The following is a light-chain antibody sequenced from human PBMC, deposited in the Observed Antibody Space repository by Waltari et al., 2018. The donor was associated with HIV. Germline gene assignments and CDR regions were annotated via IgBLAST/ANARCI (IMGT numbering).Light chain of an antibody. CDR3: SSYAGSSMSYA. CDR2: DCT. J-gene: IGLJ1*01. CDR1: SSDVGAFKY. Sequence: QSALTQPPSASGSPGQSVSISCTGSSSDVGAFKYVSWYQQHPAKAPKLLIYDCTKRPSGVPDRFSGSKSGNTASLTVSGLQAEDEAHYYCSSYAGSSMSYAFGTGTKVTVL. V-gene: IGLV2-8*01.